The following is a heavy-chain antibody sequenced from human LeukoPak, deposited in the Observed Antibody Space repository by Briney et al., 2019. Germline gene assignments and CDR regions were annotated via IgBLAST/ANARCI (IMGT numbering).Heavy chain of an antibody. D-gene: IGHD5-24*01. Sequence: PGGSLRLYCAASGFTFSSYAVTWVRQAPGKGLEWVANMKHDGVEKYYVDSVKGRFTISRDNTKNSLYLQMNSLRAEDTAVYYCAREGREGYNYPALDFWRQGILVTVSS. CDR1: GFTFSSYA. CDR3: AREGREGYNYPALDF. V-gene: IGHV3-7*05. CDR2: MKHDGVEK. J-gene: IGHJ4*02.